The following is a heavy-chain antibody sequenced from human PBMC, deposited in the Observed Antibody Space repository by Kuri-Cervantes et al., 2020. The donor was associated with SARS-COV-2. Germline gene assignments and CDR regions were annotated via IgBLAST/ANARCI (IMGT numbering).Heavy chain of an antibody. D-gene: IGHD1-26*01. V-gene: IGHV1-69*06. CDR3: ARDVGYSGSSSGCDY. Sequence: SVKVSCKASGGTFSSYAISWVRQAPGRGLEWMGGIIPIFGTANYAQKFQGRVTITADKSTSTAYMELSSLRSEDTAVYYCARDVGYSGSSSGCDYWGQGTLVTVSS. CDR1: GGTFSSYA. J-gene: IGHJ4*02. CDR2: IIPIFGTA.